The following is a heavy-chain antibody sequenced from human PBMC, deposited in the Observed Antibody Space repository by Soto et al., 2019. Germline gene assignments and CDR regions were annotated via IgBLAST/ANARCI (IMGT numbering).Heavy chain of an antibody. CDR2: ISAYNGNT. V-gene: IGHV1-18*04. D-gene: IGHD4-17*01. CDR1: GYTFTSYG. J-gene: IGHJ5*02. Sequence: ASVKVSCKASGYTFTSYGISWVRQAPGQGLEWMGWISAYNGNTNCAQKLQGRVTMTTDTSTSTAYMELRSLRSDDTAVYYCATNADYGDYAGEDWFDPWGQGTLVTVSS. CDR3: ATNADYGDYAGEDWFDP.